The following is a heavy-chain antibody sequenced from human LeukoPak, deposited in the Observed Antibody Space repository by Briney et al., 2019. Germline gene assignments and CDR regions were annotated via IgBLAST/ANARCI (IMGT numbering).Heavy chain of an antibody. CDR3: VRRHDY. CDR1: GFDVNDNF. Sequence: GGSLRLSCVASGFDVNDNFMLWIRQAPGQGLEWISIIYASGGAFHSESVKGRFSAFRDTSKNTIFLQMNNLRAADTAMYYCVRRHDYWGQGTLVTVSS. V-gene: IGHV3-53*01. CDR2: IYASGGA. J-gene: IGHJ4*02.